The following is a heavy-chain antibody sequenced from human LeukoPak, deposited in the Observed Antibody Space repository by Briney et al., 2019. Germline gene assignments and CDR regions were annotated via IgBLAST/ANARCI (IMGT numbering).Heavy chain of an antibody. J-gene: IGHJ3*02. CDR3: ARDQCDTGAFDI. D-gene: IGHD5-18*01. Sequence: SETLSLTCTVSGGSISSYYWTWIRQPPGKGLEWIGYIYYSGSTKYNPSLKSRVTISVDTSKNQFSLKLSSVTAADTAVYYCARDQCDTGAFDIWGQGTMVTVSS. CDR1: GGSISSYY. V-gene: IGHV4-59*01. CDR2: IYYSGST.